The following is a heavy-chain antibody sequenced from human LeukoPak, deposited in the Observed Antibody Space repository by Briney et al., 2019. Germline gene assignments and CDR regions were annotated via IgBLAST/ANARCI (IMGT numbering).Heavy chain of an antibody. J-gene: IGHJ4*02. CDR2: ISPSGTDI. Sequence: PGGSLRLSCTVSGFTFSDSYMTWLRQDPGKGLESLSYISPSGTDISYADSVKGRFTISRDNAKNSLYLQMNNLRADDTAVYYCTRDPRHLDYWGQGTLVTVSS. CDR3: TRDPRHLDY. CDR1: GFTFSDSY. V-gene: IGHV3-11*01.